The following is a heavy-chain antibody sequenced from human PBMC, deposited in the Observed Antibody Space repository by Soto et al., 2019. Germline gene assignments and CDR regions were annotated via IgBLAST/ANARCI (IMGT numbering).Heavy chain of an antibody. D-gene: IGHD6-13*01. CDR3: AAEIASAGHY. CDR2: IYFSGAT. CDR1: SGSISSSTYH. J-gene: IGHJ4*02. Sequence: QLQLQESGPGLVRPSDTLSLTCTVSSGSISSSTYHWAWIRQAPGKGLEWIGSIYFSGATYYSPSLKTPVTLFVDTSQTLFALKLSSVTAADTAVYYCAAEIASAGHYWGQGILVTVSS. V-gene: IGHV4-39*01.